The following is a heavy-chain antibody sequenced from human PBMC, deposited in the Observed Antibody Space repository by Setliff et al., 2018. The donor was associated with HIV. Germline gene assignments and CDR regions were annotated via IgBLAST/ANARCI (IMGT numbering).Heavy chain of an antibody. J-gene: IGHJ6*02. CDR3: ARKLRPGHGVDV. Sequence: PGGSLRLSCAASRFDFNNYWMCWVRQAPGKGLDWVSVISESGYSADSVKGRFTISRDNSKNMLYLQMNSLTTEDTAVYYCARKLRPGHGVDVWGQGTTVTVSS. V-gene: IGHV3-23*01. CDR1: RFDFNNYW. CDR2: ISESG. D-gene: IGHD3-10*01.